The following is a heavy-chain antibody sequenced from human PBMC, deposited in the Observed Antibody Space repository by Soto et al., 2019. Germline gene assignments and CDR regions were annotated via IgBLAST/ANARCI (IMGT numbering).Heavy chain of an antibody. Sequence: EVQLVESGGGLVKPGGSLRLSCAASGFTFSTYSMNWVRQAPGKGLEWVSSISRSSSYIYYAGSVKGRFTISRDNSKSSLYLQMNSLRAEDTAVYYCAKASDLAAFDHWGQGTLVTVSS. CDR1: GFTFSTYS. CDR3: AKASDLAAFDH. V-gene: IGHV3-21*01. CDR2: ISRSSSYI. J-gene: IGHJ4*02. D-gene: IGHD2-15*01.